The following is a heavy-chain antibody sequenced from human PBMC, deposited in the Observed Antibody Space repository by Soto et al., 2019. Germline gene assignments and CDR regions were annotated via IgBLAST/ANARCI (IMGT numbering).Heavy chain of an antibody. CDR1: GFIFSDYW. V-gene: IGHV3-7*01. CDR3: VSFDAIGS. CDR2: IKEDGSRK. Sequence: EVQLVESGGGLVQPGGSLSLSCAASGFIFSDYWMAWVRQAPGKGLEWVANIKEDGSRKYYMESAKGPITISRDNAKNSLFLQMNSLRVEDTAVYYCVSFDAIGSWGQGTLVTVSS. J-gene: IGHJ4*02.